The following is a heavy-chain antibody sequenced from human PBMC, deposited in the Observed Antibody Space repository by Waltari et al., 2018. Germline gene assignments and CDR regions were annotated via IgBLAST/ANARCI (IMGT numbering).Heavy chain of an antibody. J-gene: IGHJ5*02. D-gene: IGHD3-10*01. Sequence: QVQLQQWGAGLLNPSETLSPSCAVYGGPLSSFFWSWIRQSPRKGLEWIGEINHRGSTNYNPSLRGRVTISVDTSKNQFSLKLSSVTAADTAVYYCVRGAFEFYSSSFGKGGWFDPWGQGTPVTVSS. CDR2: INHRGST. CDR1: GGPLSSFF. V-gene: IGHV4-34*01. CDR3: VRGAFEFYSSSFGKGGWFDP.